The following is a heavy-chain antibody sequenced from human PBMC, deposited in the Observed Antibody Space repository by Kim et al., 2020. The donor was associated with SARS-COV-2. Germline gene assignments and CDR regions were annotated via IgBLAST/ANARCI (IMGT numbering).Heavy chain of an antibody. D-gene: IGHD6-19*01. J-gene: IGHJ4*02. CDR1: GYTFTSFD. Sequence: ASVKVSCKASGYTFTSFDINWVRQAAGQGLEWMGWINTNTGHTGYAQKFQGRVSMTRNTSISTAYMELSGLRSDDTAVYFCARGRGQWLALYWGQRTQVT. CDR2: INTNTGHT. CDR3: ARGRGQWLALY. V-gene: IGHV1-8*02.